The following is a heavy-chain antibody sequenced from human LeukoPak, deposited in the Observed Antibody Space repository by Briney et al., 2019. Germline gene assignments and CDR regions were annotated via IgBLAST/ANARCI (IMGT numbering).Heavy chain of an antibody. CDR1: GGSISSSSYY. D-gene: IGHD3-10*01. CDR2: IYYSGST. Sequence: SETLSLTCTVSGGSISSSSYYWGWIRQPPGKGLEWIVSIYYSGSTYYNPSLESRFTISVDTSKNQFSLKLSSVTAADTAVYYCARITMVRGVIITGTTGSYYFDYWGQGTLVTVSS. J-gene: IGHJ4*02. V-gene: IGHV4-39*01. CDR3: ARITMVRGVIITGTTGSYYFDY.